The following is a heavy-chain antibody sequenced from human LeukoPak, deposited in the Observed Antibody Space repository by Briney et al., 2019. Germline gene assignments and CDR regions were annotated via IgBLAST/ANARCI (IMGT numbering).Heavy chain of an antibody. CDR3: ERGRDFWSGYSFDY. CDR1: GGSISTYY. J-gene: IGHJ4*02. D-gene: IGHD3-3*01. Sequence: SETLSLTRTVAGGSISTYYWSWVRQPPGKGLEWIGYVYYSGSTEYNPSLKSRVTISVDTSKIQFSLKLNSVTAADTAVYYCERGRDFWSGYSFDYWGQGTLVTVSS. V-gene: IGHV4-59*01. CDR2: VYYSGST.